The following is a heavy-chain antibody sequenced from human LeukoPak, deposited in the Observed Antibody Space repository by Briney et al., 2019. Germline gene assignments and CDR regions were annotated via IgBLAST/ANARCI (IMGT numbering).Heavy chain of an antibody. D-gene: IGHD5-24*01. CDR3: ARVDGYSLRGHFDY. J-gene: IGHJ4*02. V-gene: IGHV3-30*04. CDR1: GFTFSSYA. CDR2: ISYDGSNK. Sequence: GGSLRLSCAASGFTFSSYAMHWVRQAPGKGLEWVAVISYDGSNKYYADSVKDRFTISRDNSKNTLYLQMNSLRAEDTAVYYCARVDGYSLRGHFDYWGQGTLVTVSS.